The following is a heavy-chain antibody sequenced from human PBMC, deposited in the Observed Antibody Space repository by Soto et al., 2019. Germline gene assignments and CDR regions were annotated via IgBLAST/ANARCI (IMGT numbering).Heavy chain of an antibody. Sequence: SETLSLTCAVYGGSFSGYYWSWIRQPPGKGLEWIGEINHSGSTNYNPSLKSRVTISVDTSKNQFSLKLSSVTAADTAVYYCARGGHSSSLPPDYWGQGTLVTVSS. CDR3: ARGGHSSSLPPDY. CDR2: INHSGST. CDR1: GGSFSGYY. J-gene: IGHJ4*02. V-gene: IGHV4-34*01. D-gene: IGHD6-13*01.